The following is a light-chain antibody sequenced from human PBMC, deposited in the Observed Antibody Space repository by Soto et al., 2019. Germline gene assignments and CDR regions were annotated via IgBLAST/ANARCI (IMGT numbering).Light chain of an antibody. CDR2: EGN. J-gene: IGLJ1*01. V-gene: IGLV2-23*01. CDR1: SSDVGSYNL. CDR3: CSYAGTNTFV. Sequence: SVLTQPASVSGSPGQSITISCTGTSSDVGSYNLVSWYQQHPGKAPKLMIYEGNKRPSGVSNRFSGSKSANTASLTISGLQTEDEADYYCCSYAGTNTFVFGTGTKLTVL.